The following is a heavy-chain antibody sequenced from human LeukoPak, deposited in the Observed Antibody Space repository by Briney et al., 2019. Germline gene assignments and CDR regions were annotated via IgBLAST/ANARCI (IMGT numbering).Heavy chain of an antibody. CDR1: GYTFTGYY. CDR3: ARADHRLGEGFDY. D-gene: IGHD3-16*01. V-gene: IGHV1-2*02. Sequence: ASVKVSCKASGYTFTGYYVHWVRQAPGQGLEWMGWINPNSGGTNYAQKFQGRVTMTRDTSISTAYMELSRLRSDDTAVYYCARADHRLGEGFDYWGQGTLVTVSS. CDR2: INPNSGGT. J-gene: IGHJ4*02.